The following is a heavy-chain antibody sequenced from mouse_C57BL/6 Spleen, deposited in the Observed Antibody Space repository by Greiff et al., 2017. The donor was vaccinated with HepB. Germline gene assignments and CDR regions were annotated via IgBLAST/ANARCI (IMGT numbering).Heavy chain of an antibody. J-gene: IGHJ4*01. D-gene: IGHD3-2*02. V-gene: IGHV1-72*01. CDR1: GYTFTSYW. CDR3: ARSLDSSGYRGNYAMDY. Sequence: VKQSCKASGYTFTSYWMHWVKQRPGRGLEWIGRIDPNSGGTKYNEKFKSKATLTVDKPSSTAYMQLSSLTSEDSAVYYCARSLDSSGYRGNYAMDYWGQGTSVTVSS. CDR2: IDPNSGGT.